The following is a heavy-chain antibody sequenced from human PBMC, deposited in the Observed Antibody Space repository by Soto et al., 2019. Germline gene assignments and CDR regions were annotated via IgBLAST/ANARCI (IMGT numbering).Heavy chain of an antibody. CDR2: IKAGNVNT. J-gene: IGHJ4*02. Sequence: QVQLVQSRAEEKKPGASVKVSCKASGYTFTSYAMHWVRQAPGQRLEWMGWIKAGNVNTKYTQKFQGRVTITRDTSASTAYMELSRLRSEDTAVYYCARSIVVVTALDYWCQGTLVTVSS. CDR1: GYTFTSYA. V-gene: IGHV1-3*05. D-gene: IGHD2-21*02. CDR3: ARSIVVVTALDY.